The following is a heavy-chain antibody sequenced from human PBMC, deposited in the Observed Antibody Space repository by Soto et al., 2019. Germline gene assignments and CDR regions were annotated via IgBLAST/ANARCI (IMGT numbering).Heavy chain of an antibody. Sequence: QITLKESGPTLVKPTQTLTLTCTFSGFSLTSPAVGVNWIRQPPGKAPEWLALIYWDDDNHFSPSLRSRLTITMDTSKSQVILTMTNMDPVETATYSCAHGSGWLSDYWGQGTQVTVSS. CDR1: GFSLTSPAVG. V-gene: IGHV2-5*02. D-gene: IGHD6-19*01. J-gene: IGHJ4*02. CDR3: AHGSGWLSDY. CDR2: IYWDDDN.